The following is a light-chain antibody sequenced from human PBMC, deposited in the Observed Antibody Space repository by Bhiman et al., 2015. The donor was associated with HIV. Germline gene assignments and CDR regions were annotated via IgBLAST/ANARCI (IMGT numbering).Light chain of an antibody. Sequence: QSALTQPPSVSGAPGQRVTISCTGSSSNIGARYDVHWYQQLPGTAPKLLMYGNSNRPSGVPDRFSGSKSGTSASLAITGLQAEDEADYYCQSYDSSLSGFWVFGGGTKLTVL. CDR3: QSYDSSLSGFWV. CDR1: SSNIGARYD. V-gene: IGLV1-40*01. J-gene: IGLJ3*02. CDR2: GNS.